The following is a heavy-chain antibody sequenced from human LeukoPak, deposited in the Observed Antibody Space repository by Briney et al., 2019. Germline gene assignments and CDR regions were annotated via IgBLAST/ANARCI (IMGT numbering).Heavy chain of an antibody. CDR1: GFTFSSYW. CDR2: IKQDGSEK. Sequence: PGGSLRLSCAASGFTFSSYWMSWVRQAPGKGLEWVANIKQDGSEKYYVDSVKGRFTTSRDNAKNSLYLQMNSLRAGDTAVYYCARPLWGRYYYYMDVWGKGTTVTVS. J-gene: IGHJ6*03. CDR3: ARPLWGRYYYYMDV. V-gene: IGHV3-7*01. D-gene: IGHD3-16*01.